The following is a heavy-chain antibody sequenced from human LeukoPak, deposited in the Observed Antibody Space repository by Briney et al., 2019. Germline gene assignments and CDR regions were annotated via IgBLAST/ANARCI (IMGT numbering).Heavy chain of an antibody. CDR3: ARAATYDIVSLFDP. CDR1: GFTFSSYW. J-gene: IGHJ5*02. Sequence: GGSLRLSCAASGFTFSSYWMHWVRQAPGKGLVWVSRINGDGSSTTYADSVKGRFTISRDSAKKTLYLQMNSLRAEDTAVYYCARAATYDIVSLFDPWGQGTLVTVSS. V-gene: IGHV3-74*01. D-gene: IGHD5/OR15-5a*01. CDR2: INGDGSST.